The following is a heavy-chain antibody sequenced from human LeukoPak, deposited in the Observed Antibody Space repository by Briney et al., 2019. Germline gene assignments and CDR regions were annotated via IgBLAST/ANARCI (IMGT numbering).Heavy chain of an antibody. CDR1: GFKFDNYE. J-gene: IGHJ4*02. D-gene: IGHD4-23*01. Sequence: SGGSLRLSCAASGFKFDNYEMSWVRQAPGKGLEWVSTISGTGDDTYYADSVKGRLTISRDNAKNSVYLQMNSLRAEDTAVYYCVRDNRWASDYWGQGTLVTVSS. CDR2: ISGTGDDT. CDR3: VRDNRWASDY. V-gene: IGHV3-23*01.